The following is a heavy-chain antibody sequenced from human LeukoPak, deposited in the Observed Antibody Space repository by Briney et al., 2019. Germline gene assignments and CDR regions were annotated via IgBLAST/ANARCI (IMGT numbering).Heavy chain of an antibody. CDR3: ARGGDRDY. Sequence: GRSLRLSCAASGFTFSRYDMNWVRQAPGKGLEWVAVISYDGSNKYYADSVKGRFTISRDNSKNTLYLQMNSLRAGDTAVYYYARGGDRDYWGQGTLVTVSS. V-gene: IGHV3-30-3*01. CDR1: GFTFSRYD. J-gene: IGHJ4*02. CDR2: ISYDGSNK.